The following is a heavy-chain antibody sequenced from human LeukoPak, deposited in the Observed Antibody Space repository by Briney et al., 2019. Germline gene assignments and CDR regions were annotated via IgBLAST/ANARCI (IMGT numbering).Heavy chain of an antibody. CDR1: GFTFSSYT. CDR3: AKDGGLWVSAHWGDS. V-gene: IGHV3-23*01. Sequence: PGGSLRLSCTASGFTFSSYTMSWVRQAPGKGLKWVSTITTGGPNTHYVDSVKGRFTVSRDDSKNTLYLQMNSLRAEDTAVYYCAKDGGLWVSAHWGDSWGRGTLVTVSS. D-gene: IGHD7-27*01. CDR2: ITTGGPNT. J-gene: IGHJ4*02.